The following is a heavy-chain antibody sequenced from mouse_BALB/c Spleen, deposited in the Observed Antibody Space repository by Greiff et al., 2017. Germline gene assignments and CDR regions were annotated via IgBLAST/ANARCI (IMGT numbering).Heavy chain of an antibody. D-gene: IGHD1-1*01. J-gene: IGHJ4*01. CDR3: ARYVSGYGSGAYYYAMDY. CDR2: INPYNDGT. V-gene: IGHV1-14*01. CDR1: GYTFTSYV. Sequence: VQLQQSGPELVKPGASVKMSCKASGYTFTSYVMHWVKQKPGQGLEWIGYINPYNDGTKYNEKFKGKATLTSDKSSSTAYMELSSLTSEDSEVYYCARYVSGYGSGAYYYAMDYWGQGTSVTVSS.